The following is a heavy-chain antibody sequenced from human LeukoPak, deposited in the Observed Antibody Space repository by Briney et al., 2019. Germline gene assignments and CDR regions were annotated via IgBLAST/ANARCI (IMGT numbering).Heavy chain of an antibody. CDR1: GGSFSGYY. Sequence: PSETLSLTCAVYGGSFSGYYWSWIRQPPGKGLEWIGEINHSGSTNYNPSLKSRVTISVDTSKNQFSLKLSSVTAADTAVYYCARISGRSFYYYMDVWGKGTTVTVSS. CDR2: INHSGST. J-gene: IGHJ6*03. V-gene: IGHV4-34*01. D-gene: IGHD6-19*01. CDR3: ARISGRSFYYYMDV.